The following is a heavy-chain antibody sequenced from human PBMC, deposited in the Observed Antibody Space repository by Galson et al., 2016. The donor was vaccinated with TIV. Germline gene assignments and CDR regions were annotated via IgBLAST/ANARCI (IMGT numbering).Heavy chain of an antibody. Sequence: SLRLSCAASGFVSSDYAIHWVRQAPGKGLEWVAVISDDGTKRYHTDSVRGRFSTSRDNSDETVHLQMNSLRVEDSAMYYCASELFDFWGQGTLVTVSS. CDR2: ISDDGTKR. CDR3: ASELFDF. J-gene: IGHJ4*02. CDR1: GFVSSDYA. V-gene: IGHV3-30*04.